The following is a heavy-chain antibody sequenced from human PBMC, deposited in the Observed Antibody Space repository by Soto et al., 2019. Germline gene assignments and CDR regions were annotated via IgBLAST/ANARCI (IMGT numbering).Heavy chain of an antibody. V-gene: IGHV3-74*01. D-gene: IGHD1-26*01. J-gene: IGHJ4*02. CDR2: INSDGHDT. CDR1: GYTFSTFW. CDR3: ARGRENYSYFDY. Sequence: GGSLRISCAACGYTFSTFWMDWVRQTPGKGLVWVSRINSDGHDTVYADSVKGRFTLSRDNAKNTVFLQMSSLRAEDTAVYYCARGRENYSYFDYWGQGIVVTVSS.